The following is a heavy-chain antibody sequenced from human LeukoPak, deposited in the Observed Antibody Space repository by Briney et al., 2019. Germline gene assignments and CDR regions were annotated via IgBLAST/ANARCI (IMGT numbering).Heavy chain of an antibody. D-gene: IGHD4-23*01. J-gene: IGHJ4*02. Sequence: SETLSLTCTVSGGSISGYYWSWIRQPPGKGLEWIGYIYYSGSTNYNPSLKSRVTISVDTSKNQFSLKLSSVTAADTAVYYCAGAYYGGNLAYWGQGTLVTVSS. CDR3: AGAYYGGNLAY. V-gene: IGHV4-59*01. CDR2: IYYSGST. CDR1: GGSISGYY.